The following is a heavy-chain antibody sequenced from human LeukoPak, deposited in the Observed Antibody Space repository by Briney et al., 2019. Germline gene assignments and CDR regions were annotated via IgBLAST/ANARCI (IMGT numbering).Heavy chain of an antibody. D-gene: IGHD4-23*01. Sequence: GASVKVSCKASGYTFTGYYMHWVRQAPGQGLEWMGRINPNSGGTNYAQKFQGRVTMTRDTSISTAYMELSRLRSDDTAAYYCARDNSQGDMFDYWGQGTLVTVSS. V-gene: IGHV1-2*06. CDR3: ARDNSQGDMFDY. J-gene: IGHJ4*02. CDR2: INPNSGGT. CDR1: GYTFTGYY.